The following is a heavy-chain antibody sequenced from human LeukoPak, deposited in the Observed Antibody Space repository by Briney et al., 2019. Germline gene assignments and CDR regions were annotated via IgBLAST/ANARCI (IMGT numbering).Heavy chain of an antibody. CDR2: MNPNSGNT. V-gene: IGHV1-8*01. Sequence: ASVKVSCKASGYTFTSCDINWVRQATGQGLEWMGWMNPNSGNTGYAQKFQGRVTMTRNTSISIAYMELSSLRSEDTAVYYCARVRPPTTVTTRPSRWFDPWGQGTLVTVSS. J-gene: IGHJ5*02. CDR1: GYTFTSCD. CDR3: ARVRPPTTVTTRPSRWFDP. D-gene: IGHD4-11*01.